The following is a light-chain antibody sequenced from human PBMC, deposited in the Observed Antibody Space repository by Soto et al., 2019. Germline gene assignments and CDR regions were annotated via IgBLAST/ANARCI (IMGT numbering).Light chain of an antibody. CDR3: QQYKNWLWT. J-gene: IGKJ1*01. Sequence: EIVMTQSPATLSVSPGERATLSCRASQSISSNLAWYQHKPGQAPRLLIYGTSTRATGIPARFSGSGSGTDFTLTISSLQSEDFAVYYCQQYKNWLWTFGQGTKVDIK. CDR2: GTS. V-gene: IGKV3-15*01. CDR1: QSISSN.